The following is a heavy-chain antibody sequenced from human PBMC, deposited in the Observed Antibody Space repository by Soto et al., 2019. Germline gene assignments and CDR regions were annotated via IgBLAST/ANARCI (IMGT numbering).Heavy chain of an antibody. CDR2: INPNSGGT. CDR3: ARRAGATIFGVVSNWFDP. D-gene: IGHD3-3*01. J-gene: IGHJ5*02. CDR1: GYTFTGYY. Sequence: ASVKVSCKASGYTFTGYYMHWVRQAPGQGLEWMGWINPNSGGTNYAQKFQGWVTMTRDTSISTAYMELSRLRSDDTAVYYCARRAGATIFGVVSNWFDPWGQGTLVTVSS. V-gene: IGHV1-2*04.